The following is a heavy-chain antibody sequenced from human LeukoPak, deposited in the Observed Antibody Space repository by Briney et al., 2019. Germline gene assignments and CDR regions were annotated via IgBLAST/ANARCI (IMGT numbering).Heavy chain of an antibody. Sequence: GGSLRLSCTASGFTFSNFWMGWVRQAPGKGLEWVANIKQDETEKFYLGSVKGRFTISRDNAKNSLYLQMNSLRVEDTAVYYCARVPSGGYNLDYWGQGTLVTVSS. V-gene: IGHV3-7*01. CDR1: GFTFSNFW. D-gene: IGHD5-24*01. CDR2: IKQDETEK. J-gene: IGHJ4*02. CDR3: ARVPSGGYNLDY.